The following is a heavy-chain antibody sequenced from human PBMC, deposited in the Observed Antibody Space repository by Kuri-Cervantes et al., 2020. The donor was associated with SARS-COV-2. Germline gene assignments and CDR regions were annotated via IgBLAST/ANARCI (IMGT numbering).Heavy chain of an antibody. D-gene: IGHD3-22*01. V-gene: IGHV1-18*04. CDR3: ARGHENYYDSSGYYLDY. CDR1: GYTFKTYG. CDR2: ISTYNGNT. J-gene: IGHJ4*02. Sequence: ASVKVSCKASGYTFKTYGLSWVRQAPGQGLEWMGWISTYNGNTNFAQKFQDRVTLTTDTSTSTVYMELRSLRSDDTAVYYCARGHENYYDSSGYYLDYCGQGTLVTVSS.